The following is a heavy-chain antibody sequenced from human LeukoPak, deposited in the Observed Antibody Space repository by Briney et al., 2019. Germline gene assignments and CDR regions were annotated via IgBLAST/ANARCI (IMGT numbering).Heavy chain of an antibody. CDR3: ARLSYYYDSSGRNAYYFDY. D-gene: IGHD3-22*01. CDR2: INPNSGGT. J-gene: IGHJ4*02. Sequence: ASVKVSCKASGYTFTGYYMHWVRQAPGQGLEWMGWINPNSGGTNYAQKFQGRVTMTRDTSISTAYMELSRLRSDDTAVYYCARLSYYYDSSGRNAYYFDYWAQGTLVTVSS. V-gene: IGHV1-2*02. CDR1: GYTFTGYY.